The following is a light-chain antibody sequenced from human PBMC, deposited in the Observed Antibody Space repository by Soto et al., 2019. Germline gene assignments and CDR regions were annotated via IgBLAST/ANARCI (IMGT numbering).Light chain of an antibody. J-gene: IGKJ1*01. CDR2: DAS. CDR1: QSVSSSY. CDR3: QQYGSSPQT. V-gene: IGKV3D-20*01. Sequence: EIVLTQSPATLSLSPGERATLSCGASQSVSSSYLAWYQQKPVLAPRLLIYDASSRATGIPDRFSGSGSGTDFTLTISRLEPEDFAVYDWQQYGSSPQTFGQGTKVEIK.